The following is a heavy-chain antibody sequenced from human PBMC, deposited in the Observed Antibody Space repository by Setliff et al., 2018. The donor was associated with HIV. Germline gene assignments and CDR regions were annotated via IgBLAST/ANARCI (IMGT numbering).Heavy chain of an antibody. V-gene: IGHV3-74*01. CDR2: IGRDGTVA. Sequence: PGGSLRLSCTASGFTFSDYWMHWVRRGPGRGLEWVSRIGRDGTVANYADSVKGRFTISRDNARNSLDLEMHSLTDEDTAVYYCVRDPGGIFDAFDVWGQGTMVTVSS. J-gene: IGHJ3*01. CDR1: GFTFSDYW. D-gene: IGHD3-3*01. CDR3: VRDPGGIFDAFDV.